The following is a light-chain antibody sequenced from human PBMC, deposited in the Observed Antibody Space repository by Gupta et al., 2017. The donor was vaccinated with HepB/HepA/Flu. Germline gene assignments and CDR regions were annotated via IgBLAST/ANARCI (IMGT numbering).Light chain of an antibody. Sequence: QSVLTQPPSASGTPGQGVTIPCSGSSSNIGRNTVNWYQQLPGTAPKLLIYSSNQRPSRVPDRFSGSKSGPSGSLAISGLQSDDEADYYCAAWDDSLNGYVFGTGTKVTVL. V-gene: IGLV1-44*01. CDR3: AAWDDSLNGYV. J-gene: IGLJ1*01. CDR2: SSN. CDR1: SSNIGRNT.